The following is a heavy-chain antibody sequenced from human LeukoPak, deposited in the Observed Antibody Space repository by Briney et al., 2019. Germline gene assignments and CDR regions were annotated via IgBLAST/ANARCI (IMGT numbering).Heavy chain of an antibody. V-gene: IGHV4-59*01. Sequence: SETLSLTCTVSGGSISSYYWSWIRQPPGKGLEWIGYIYHSGSTNYNPSLKSRVTISVDTSKNQFSLKLSSVTAADTAVYYCARAGRWGSSSTEFDYWGQGTLVTVSS. J-gene: IGHJ4*02. D-gene: IGHD3-16*01. CDR1: GGSISSYY. CDR3: ARAGRWGSSSTEFDY. CDR2: IYHSGST.